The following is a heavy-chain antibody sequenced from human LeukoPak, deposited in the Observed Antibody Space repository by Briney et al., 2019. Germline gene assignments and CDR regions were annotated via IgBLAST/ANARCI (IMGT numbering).Heavy chain of an antibody. CDR3: ASHCNSSSWSMKYYGMDV. D-gene: IGHD6-13*01. J-gene: IGHJ6*02. CDR1: GDTFSSYA. CDR2: IIPIFGTA. Sequence: GASVKVSCKASGDTFSSYAISWLRQAPGQGLEWMGGIIPIFGTANYAQKFQGRVTITADESTSTAYMELSSLRSEDTAVYYCASHCNSSSWSMKYYGMDVWGQGTTVTVSS. V-gene: IGHV1-69*13.